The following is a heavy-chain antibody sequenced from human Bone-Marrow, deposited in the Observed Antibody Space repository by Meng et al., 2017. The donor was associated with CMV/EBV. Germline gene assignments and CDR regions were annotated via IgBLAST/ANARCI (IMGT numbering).Heavy chain of an antibody. D-gene: IGHD4-23*01. CDR2: ISGDSTYI. J-gene: IGHJ4*02. Sequence: GGSLRLSCAASGFTFRSHIMNWVRQAPGKGLEWVSSISGDSTYIYYADSVKGRFTISRDNAKNSLSLQMNSLRAEDTAVYYCARDEDYGGNLDYWGQGTLVTVSS. CDR1: GFTFRSHI. CDR3: ARDEDYGGNLDY. V-gene: IGHV3-21*06.